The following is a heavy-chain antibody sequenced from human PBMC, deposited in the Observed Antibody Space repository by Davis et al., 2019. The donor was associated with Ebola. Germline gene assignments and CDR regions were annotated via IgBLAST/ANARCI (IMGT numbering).Heavy chain of an antibody. V-gene: IGHV1-8*01. J-gene: IGHJ5*02. Sequence: ASVKVSCKASGYTFTSYDINWVRQAPGQGLEWMGWMNPNSGNTGYAQKFQGRVTMTRNTSISTAYMELSSLRSEDTAVYYCARGRTQWLVPGWWFDPWGQGTLVTVSS. D-gene: IGHD6-19*01. CDR1: GYTFTSYD. CDR3: ARGRTQWLVPGWWFDP. CDR2: MNPNSGNT.